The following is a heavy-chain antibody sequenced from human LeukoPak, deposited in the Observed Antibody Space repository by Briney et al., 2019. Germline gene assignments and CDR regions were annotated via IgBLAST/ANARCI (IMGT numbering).Heavy chain of an antibody. J-gene: IGHJ4*02. D-gene: IGHD2-15*01. CDR3: ARIFRLGYCSGGSCPYYFDY. V-gene: IGHV4-59*08. Sequence: PSETLSLTCTVSGGSISSYYWSWIRQPPGKGLEWIGYIYYSGSTNYNPSLKSRVTISVDTSKNQFSLKLSSVTAADTAVYYCARIFRLGYCSGGSCPYYFDYWGQGTLVTVSS. CDR1: GGSISSYY. CDR2: IYYSGST.